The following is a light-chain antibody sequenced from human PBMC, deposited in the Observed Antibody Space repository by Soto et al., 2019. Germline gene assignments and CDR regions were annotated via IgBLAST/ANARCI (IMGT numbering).Light chain of an antibody. CDR1: SSDVGGYNL. J-gene: IGLJ7*01. Sequence: QSVLTQPASVSGSPGQPITISCTGTSSDVGGYNLVSWYQQHPGKAPQLMISEVSKRPSGISDHFSGSKSGSTASLTISGLQAEDEADYYCCSYAGTSTHTVFGGGTQLTVL. CDR2: EVS. CDR3: CSYAGTSTHTV. V-gene: IGLV2-23*02.